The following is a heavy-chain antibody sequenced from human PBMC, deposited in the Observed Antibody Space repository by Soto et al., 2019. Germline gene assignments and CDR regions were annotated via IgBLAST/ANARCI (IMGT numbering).Heavy chain of an antibody. J-gene: IGHJ4*02. D-gene: IGHD4-17*01. V-gene: IGHV3-33*01. CDR3: ARDLTTVTLDY. CDR1: GFTFSSYG. CDR2: IWYDGSNK. Sequence: QVQLVESGGGVVQPGRSLRLSCAASGFTFSSYGMHWVRQAPGKGLEWVAVIWYDGSNKYYADSVKGRFTISRDNSKNTLYLQMNSLRAEDTAVYYCARDLTTVTLDYWGQGTLVTVSS.